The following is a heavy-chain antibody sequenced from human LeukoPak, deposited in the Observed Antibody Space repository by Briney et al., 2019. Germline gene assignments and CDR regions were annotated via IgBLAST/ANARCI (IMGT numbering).Heavy chain of an antibody. CDR1: GFSFTNYA. CDR3: AREHRGYYFDY. D-gene: IGHD3-10*01. CDR2: ISSSSSYI. Sequence: PGGSLRLSCAATGFSFTNYAINWVRQAPGKGLEWVSSISSSSSYIYYADSVKGRFTISRDNAKNSLYLQMNSLRAEDTAVYYCAREHRGYYFDYWGQGTLVTVSS. V-gene: IGHV3-21*01. J-gene: IGHJ4*02.